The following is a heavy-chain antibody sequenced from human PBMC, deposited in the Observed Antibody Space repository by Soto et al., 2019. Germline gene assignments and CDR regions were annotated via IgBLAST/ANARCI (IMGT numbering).Heavy chain of an antibody. D-gene: IGHD5-18*01. Sequence: GGSLRLSCAASGFTFSSYGMHWVRQAPGKGLEWVAVISYDGSNKYYADSVKGRFTISRDNSKNTLYLQMNSLRAEDTAVYYCAKVVTWIQLWLGMDVWGQGTTVTVSS. CDR2: ISYDGSNK. CDR1: GFTFSSYG. J-gene: IGHJ6*02. V-gene: IGHV3-30*18. CDR3: AKVVTWIQLWLGMDV.